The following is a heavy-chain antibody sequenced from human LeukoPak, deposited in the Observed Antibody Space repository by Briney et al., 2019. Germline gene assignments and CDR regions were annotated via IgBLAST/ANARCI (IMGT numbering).Heavy chain of an antibody. V-gene: IGHV1-69*13. Sequence: SVKVSCKASGGTFSSYAISWVRQAPGQGLEWMGWIIPIFGTANYAQKFQGRVTITADESTSTAYMELSSLRSEDTAVYYRASGGYSYGHTAYYFDYWGQGTLVTVSS. J-gene: IGHJ4*02. CDR2: IIPIFGTA. CDR1: GGTFSSYA. CDR3: ASGGYSYGHTAYYFDY. D-gene: IGHD5-18*01.